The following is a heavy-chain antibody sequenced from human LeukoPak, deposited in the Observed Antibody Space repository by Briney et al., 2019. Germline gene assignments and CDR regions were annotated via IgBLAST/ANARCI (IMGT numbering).Heavy chain of an antibody. V-gene: IGHV3-21*01. CDR2: ISSSSSYI. D-gene: IGHD1-26*01. CDR3: ARDLTSSGSHNAFDI. J-gene: IGHJ3*02. Sequence: PGGSLRLSCAASGFTFSSYSMNWVRQAPGKGLEWVSSISSSSSYIYYADSVKGRFTISRDNAKNTLYLQMNSLRAEDTAVYYWARDLTSSGSHNAFDIWAKGQWLPSLQ. CDR1: GFTFSSYS.